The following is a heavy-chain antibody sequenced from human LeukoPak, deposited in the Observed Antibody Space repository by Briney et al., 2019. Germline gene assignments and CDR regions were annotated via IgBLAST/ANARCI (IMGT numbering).Heavy chain of an antibody. J-gene: IGHJ4*02. CDR2: IYTSGST. CDR3: ARTDIVATIGNY. D-gene: IGHD5-12*01. Sequence: SQTLSLTCTVSGGSISSGSYYWSWIRQPAGKGLEWIGRIYTSGSTNYNPSLKSRVTISVDTSKNQFSLKLSSVTAADTAVYYCARTDIVATIGNYWGQGTLVTVSS. CDR1: GGSISSGSYY. V-gene: IGHV4-61*02.